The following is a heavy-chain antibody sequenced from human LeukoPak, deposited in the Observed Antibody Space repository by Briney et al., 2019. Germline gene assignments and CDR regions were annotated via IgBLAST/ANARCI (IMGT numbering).Heavy chain of an antibody. Sequence: SETLSLTCTVSGVSISSYYWSWLRQPPGKGLEWIGYINYSGSTNYNPSLKSRVTISVDTSKNQFSLKLSSVTAADTAVYYCARDLDYGGNPYYYGMDVWGQGTTVTVSS. V-gene: IGHV4-59*01. CDR3: ARDLDYGGNPYYYGMDV. J-gene: IGHJ6*02. D-gene: IGHD4-23*01. CDR2: INYSGST. CDR1: GVSISSYY.